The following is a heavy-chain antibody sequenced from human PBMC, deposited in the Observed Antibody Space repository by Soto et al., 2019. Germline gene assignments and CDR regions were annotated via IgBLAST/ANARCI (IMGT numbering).Heavy chain of an antibody. J-gene: IGHJ4*02. CDR1: GFSLSTSGMC. CDR3: ARWNKQQLVRPPRMGKFPVNYGVFDY. CDR2: IDWDDDK. Sequence: SGPTCEPTQTLTRTCTFSGFSLSTSGMCVSWIRQPPGKALEWLALIDWDDDKYYSTSLKTRLTISKDTSKNQVVLTMTNMDPVDTATYYCARWNKQQLVRPPRMGKFPVNYGVFDYWGQGTLVTVSS. V-gene: IGHV2-70*01. D-gene: IGHD6-13*01.